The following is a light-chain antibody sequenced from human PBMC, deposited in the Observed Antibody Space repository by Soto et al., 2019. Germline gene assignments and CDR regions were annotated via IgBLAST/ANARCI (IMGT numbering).Light chain of an antibody. V-gene: IGLV1-51*02. CDR1: SSNIGNNY. Sequence: QSVLTQPPSVSAAPGQKVTISCSGSSSNIGNNYVSWYQQLPGTAPKLLIYENNKRPSGIPDRFSGSKSGTSATLGITGLQTGDEADYYCGTWDSSSWVFGGGTQLTVL. CDR3: GTWDSSSWV. J-gene: IGLJ3*02. CDR2: ENN.